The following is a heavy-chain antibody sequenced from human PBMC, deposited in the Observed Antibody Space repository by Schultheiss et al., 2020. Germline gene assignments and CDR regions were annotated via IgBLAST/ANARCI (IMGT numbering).Heavy chain of an antibody. Sequence: GGSLRLSCAASGFSFSSFGMHWVRQAPGKGLEWVALISNDGSNKYYADSVKGRFTISRDNSKNTLYVQMNSLTAEDAAVYYCARDRRTTSLVDFWGQGTLVTVSS. J-gene: IGHJ4*02. CDR1: GFSFSSFG. V-gene: IGHV3-30*03. CDR3: ARDRRTTSLVDF. CDR2: ISNDGSNK. D-gene: IGHD2-2*01.